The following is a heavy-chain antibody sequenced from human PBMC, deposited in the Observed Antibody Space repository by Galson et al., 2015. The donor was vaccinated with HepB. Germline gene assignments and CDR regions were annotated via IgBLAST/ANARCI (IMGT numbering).Heavy chain of an antibody. CDR3: ARDSIRRIQLWLSYYYYGMDV. D-gene: IGHD5-18*01. CDR2: INPRGGTT. Sequence: SVKVSCKASGYTFTNYYIHWVRQAPGQGLEWMGIINPRGGTTTYAQKFQGRVTMTSDTSTSTVYMQMSTLKSDDTAVYYCARDSIRRIQLWLSYYYYGMDVWGQGTTVTVSS. V-gene: IGHV1-46*03. J-gene: IGHJ6*02. CDR1: GYTFTNYY.